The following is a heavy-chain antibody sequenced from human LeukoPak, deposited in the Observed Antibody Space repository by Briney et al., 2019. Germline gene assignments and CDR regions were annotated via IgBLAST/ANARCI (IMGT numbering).Heavy chain of an antibody. J-gene: IGHJ4*02. CDR2: ISSSSSYI. CDR3: ARDYKYAFDN. CDR1: GCTFSSYS. D-gene: IGHD5-24*01. Sequence: GWSLRLSCAASGCTFSSYSMNWVRQARGKGVEWVSSISSSSSYIYYAVSVKGRFTISRDNAKNSLYLKMNSLRVEDTAVYYCARDYKYAFDNWGQGTLVTVSS. V-gene: IGHV3-21*01.